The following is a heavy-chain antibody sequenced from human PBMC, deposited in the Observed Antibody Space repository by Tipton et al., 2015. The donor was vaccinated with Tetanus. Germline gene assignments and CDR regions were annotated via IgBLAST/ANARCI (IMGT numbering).Heavy chain of an antibody. Sequence: QLVQSGAEVKKPGESLKISCKGSGYNFNIYWIAWVRQMPGKGLEWMGIIYPGDSDTRYSPSFQGQVTISADTSIATAYLHWSSLKASDTAMYYCAKLKEYTGWVPTAMDVWGQGTTVTVSS. CDR2: IYPGDSDT. D-gene: IGHD6-19*01. CDR3: AKLKEYTGWVPTAMDV. J-gene: IGHJ6*02. V-gene: IGHV5-51*01. CDR1: GYNFNIYW.